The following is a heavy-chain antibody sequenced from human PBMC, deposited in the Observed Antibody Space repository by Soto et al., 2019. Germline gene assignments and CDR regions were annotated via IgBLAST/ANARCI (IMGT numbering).Heavy chain of an antibody. CDR2: INHSGST. CDR1: GGAFSGYY. CDR3: ALGSSGYFPYYYYYGMDV. Sequence: SETLSLTCAVYGGAFSGYYWSWIRQPPGEGLEWIGEINHSGSTNYNPSLKSRVTISVDTSKNQFSLKLSSVTAADTAVYYCALGSSGYFPYYYYYGMDVWGQGTTVTVSS. V-gene: IGHV4-34*01. J-gene: IGHJ6*02. D-gene: IGHD3-22*01.